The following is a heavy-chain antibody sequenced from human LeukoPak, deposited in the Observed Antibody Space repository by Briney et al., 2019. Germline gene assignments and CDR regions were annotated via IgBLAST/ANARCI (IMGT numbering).Heavy chain of an antibody. Sequence: SETLSLTCTVSGGSISSHYWSWIRQPPGKGLEWIGYIYYSGSTYYNPSLKSRVTISVDTSKNQFSLKLSSVTAADTAVYYCASSRSSTSFDYWGQGTLVTVSS. CDR2: IYYSGST. V-gene: IGHV4-59*06. D-gene: IGHD2-2*01. CDR3: ASSRSSTSFDY. CDR1: GGSISSHY. J-gene: IGHJ4*02.